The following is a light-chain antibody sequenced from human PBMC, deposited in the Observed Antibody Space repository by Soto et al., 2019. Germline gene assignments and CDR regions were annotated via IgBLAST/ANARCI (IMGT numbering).Light chain of an antibody. CDR3: QKFNTAPLT. J-gene: IGKJ5*01. V-gene: IGKV1-27*01. Sequence: DILMTQSPSSLSASVGDRVTITCRASQDISVYLAWYQQKPGKVPKLLIYSASTLQSGVPSRFSGSGSGTDFTLTISSLQPEDVATYYCQKFNTAPLTVGQGTRLEIK. CDR2: SAS. CDR1: QDISVY.